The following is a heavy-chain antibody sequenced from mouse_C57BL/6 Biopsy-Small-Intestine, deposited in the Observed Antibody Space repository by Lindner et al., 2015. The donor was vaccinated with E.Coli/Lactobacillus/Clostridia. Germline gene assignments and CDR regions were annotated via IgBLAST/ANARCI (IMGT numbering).Heavy chain of an antibody. Sequence: VQLQESGAELVRPGASVKLSCTASGFNIKDDYMHWVKQRPEQGLEWIGWIDPENGDTEYASKFQGKATITADTSSNTAYLQLSSLTSEDTAVYYCTKGHYGNYDYFDYWGQGTSLTVSS. CDR3: TKGHYGNYDYFDY. CDR1: GFNIKDDY. V-gene: IGHV14-4*01. J-gene: IGHJ2*02. D-gene: IGHD2-1*01. CDR2: IDPENGDT.